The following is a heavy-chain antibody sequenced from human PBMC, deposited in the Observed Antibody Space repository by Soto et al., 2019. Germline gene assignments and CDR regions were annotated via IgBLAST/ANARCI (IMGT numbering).Heavy chain of an antibody. Sequence: EVQLVETGGGLIQPGGSLRLSCAASGFSVSSDYMNWVRQDPGKGLEWVSVIYRGGSTYYADSVRGRFTISRDNSENTLFLQMNSLRAEDTAVYYCARATEWNALDIWGQGTMVTVSS. D-gene: IGHD3-3*01. CDR1: GFSVSSDY. J-gene: IGHJ3*02. CDR2: IYRGGST. CDR3: ARATEWNALDI. V-gene: IGHV3-53*02.